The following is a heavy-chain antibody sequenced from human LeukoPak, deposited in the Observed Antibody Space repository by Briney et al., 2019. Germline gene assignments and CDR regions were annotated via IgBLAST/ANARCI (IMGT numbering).Heavy chain of an antibody. CDR1: GFTFSSYS. D-gene: IGHD2-2*02. Sequence: GSLRLSCAASGFTFSSYSMNWVRQAPGKGLEWVSSIISSSSYIYYADSVKDRFTISRDNANNSLYLQMNSLRAEDTAVYYCARETGYCSSTSCYTGLIYYYYGMDVWGQGTTVTVSS. V-gene: IGHV3-21*01. J-gene: IGHJ6*02. CDR2: IISSSSYI. CDR3: ARETGYCSSTSCYTGLIYYYYGMDV.